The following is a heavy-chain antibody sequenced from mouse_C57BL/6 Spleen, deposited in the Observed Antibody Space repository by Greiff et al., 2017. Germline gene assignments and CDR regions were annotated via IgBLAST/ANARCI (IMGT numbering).Heavy chain of an antibody. CDR3: ARALLRYAMDY. D-gene: IGHD1-2*01. Sequence: QVQLKQSGAELVKPGASVKISCKASGYAFSSYWMNWVKQRPGKGLEWIGQIYPGDGDTNYNGKFKGKATLTADKSSSTAFMQLSSLTSEGSAVYFCARALLRYAMDYWGQGTSVTVSS. V-gene: IGHV1-80*01. CDR1: GYAFSSYW. CDR2: IYPGDGDT. J-gene: IGHJ4*01.